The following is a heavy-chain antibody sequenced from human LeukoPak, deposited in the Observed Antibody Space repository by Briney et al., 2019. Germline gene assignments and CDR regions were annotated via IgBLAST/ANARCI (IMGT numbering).Heavy chain of an antibody. D-gene: IGHD2-8*02. CDR3: ARIFGPRWGMYYYYYYMDV. Sequence: PEGSLRLSCAASGFTFSSYWMSWVRQAPGKGLEWVANIKQDGSEKYYVDSVKGRFTISRDNAKNSLYLQMNSLRAEDTAVYYCARIFGPRWGMYYYYYYMDVWGKGTTVTVSS. CDR2: IKQDGSEK. V-gene: IGHV3-7*01. J-gene: IGHJ6*03. CDR1: GFTFSSYW.